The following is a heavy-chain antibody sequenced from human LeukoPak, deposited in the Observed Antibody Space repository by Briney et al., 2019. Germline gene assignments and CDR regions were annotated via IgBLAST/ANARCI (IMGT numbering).Heavy chain of an antibody. J-gene: IGHJ4*02. CDR2: IKQDGDEK. CDR3: ARDGRPLDY. V-gene: IGHV3-7*03. Sequence: GGSLRLSCVDSGITFSRYWMSWVRQAPGKGLEWVANIKQDGDEKYYVDSVKGRFTISRDNAKNSLYLRMNSLRVEDTAVYYCARDGRPLDYWGQGTLVTVSS. CDR1: GITFSRYW.